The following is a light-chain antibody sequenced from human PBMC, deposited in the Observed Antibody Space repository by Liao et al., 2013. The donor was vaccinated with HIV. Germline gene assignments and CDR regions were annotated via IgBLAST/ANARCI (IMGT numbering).Light chain of an antibody. CDR1: NIGSKS. J-gene: IGLJ1*01. CDR3: QVWDTSSYHRV. CDR2: YDS. V-gene: IGLV3-21*01. Sequence: SYELTQPPSVSVAPGKTARITCGGNNIGSKSVHWYQQRSGQAPVLVIYYDSDRPSGIPERFSGSNSGNTATLTISRVEAGDEADYYCQVWDTSSYHRVFGTGTKVTVL.